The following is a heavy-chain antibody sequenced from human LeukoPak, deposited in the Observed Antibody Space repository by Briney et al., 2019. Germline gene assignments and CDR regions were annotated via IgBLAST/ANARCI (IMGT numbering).Heavy chain of an antibody. V-gene: IGHV4-39*01. J-gene: IGHJ4*02. D-gene: IGHD3-22*01. CDR3: ARRGSYYYDSSGYYAKGYFDY. Sequence: SETLSLTCTVSGGSISSSSYYWGWIRQPPGKGLEWIGRIYYSGSTYYNPSLKSRVTISVDTSKNQFSLKLSSVTAADTAVYYCARRGSYYYDSSGYYAKGYFDYWGQGTLVTVSS. CDR1: GGSISSSSYY. CDR2: IYYSGST.